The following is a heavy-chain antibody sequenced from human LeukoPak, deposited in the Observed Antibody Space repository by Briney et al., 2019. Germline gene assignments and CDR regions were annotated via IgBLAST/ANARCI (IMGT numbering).Heavy chain of an antibody. CDR2: INPNSGGT. Sequence: GASVKVSCKASGYTFTGYYMHWERQAPGQGLEWMGWINPNSGGTNYAQKFQGRVTMTRDTSISTAYMELSRLRSDDTAVYYCARGEDTAMVPPDCWGQGTLVTVSS. J-gene: IGHJ4*02. V-gene: IGHV1-2*02. D-gene: IGHD5-18*01. CDR3: ARGEDTAMVPPDC. CDR1: GYTFTGYY.